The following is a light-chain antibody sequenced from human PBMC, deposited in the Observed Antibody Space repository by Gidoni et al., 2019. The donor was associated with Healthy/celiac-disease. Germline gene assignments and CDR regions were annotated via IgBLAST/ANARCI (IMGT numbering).Light chain of an antibody. CDR1: QSISSW. CDR3: QQANSFLGFT. V-gene: IGKV1D-12*01. J-gene: IGKJ3*01. Sequence: DIQMTQPPSSVSASVGDRVTITCRASQSISSWLAWYQQKPGKAPKLLIYAASSLQSGIPSRFSGSGSGTDFTLTISSLQPEDFATYYCQQANSFLGFTFGPGTKVDIK. CDR2: AAS.